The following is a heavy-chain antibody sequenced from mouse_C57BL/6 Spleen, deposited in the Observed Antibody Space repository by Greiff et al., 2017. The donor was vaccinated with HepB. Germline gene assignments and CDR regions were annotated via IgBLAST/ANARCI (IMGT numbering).Heavy chain of an antibody. J-gene: IGHJ1*03. V-gene: IGHV1-55*01. D-gene: IGHD1-1*01. CDR2: IYPGSGST. CDR3: AREGTVVGRYFDV. CDR1: GYTFTSYW. Sequence: VKLQESGAELVKPGASVKMSCKASGYTFTSYWITWVKQRPGQGLEWIGDIYPGSGSTNYNEKFKSKATLTVDTSSSTAYMQLSSLTSEDSAVYYCAREGTVVGRYFDVWGTGTTVTVSS.